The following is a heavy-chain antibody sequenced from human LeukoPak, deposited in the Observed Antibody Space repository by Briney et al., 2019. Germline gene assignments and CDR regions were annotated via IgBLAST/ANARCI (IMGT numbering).Heavy chain of an antibody. CDR3: ARDRGHSSGWYREDWFDP. D-gene: IGHD6-19*01. J-gene: IGHJ5*02. CDR2: INAGNGNT. Sequence: ASVKVSCKASGYTFTSYAMHWVRQAPGQRLEWMGWINAGNGNTKYSQKFQGRVTITRDTSASTAYMELSSLRSEDMAVYYCARDRGHSSGWYREDWFDPWGQGTLVTVSS. CDR1: GYTFTSYA. V-gene: IGHV1-3*01.